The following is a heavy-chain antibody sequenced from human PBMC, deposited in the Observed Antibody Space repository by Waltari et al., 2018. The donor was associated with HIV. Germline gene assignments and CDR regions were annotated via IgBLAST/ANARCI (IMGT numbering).Heavy chain of an antibody. V-gene: IGHV3-48*01. CDR1: GFTFSSYS. CDR3: ARSKYSSSSGFDL. Sequence: EVQLVESGGGLVQPGGSLRLSCAASGFTFSSYSMNWVRQAPEKWVEWVSYISSSSSTIYSADSVKGRFTISRDNAKNSLYLQMNSLRAEDTAVYYCARSKYSSSSGFDLWGRGTLVTVSS. D-gene: IGHD6-6*01. J-gene: IGHJ2*01. CDR2: ISSSSSTI.